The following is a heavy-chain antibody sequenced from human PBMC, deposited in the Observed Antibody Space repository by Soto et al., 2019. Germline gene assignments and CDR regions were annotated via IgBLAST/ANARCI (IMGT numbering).Heavy chain of an antibody. V-gene: IGHV3-23*01. Sequence: GGSLRLSCAASGFSFNNYIMNWVRQAPGKGLEWVSGISDTGGSTDYADSVKGRFTISRDNSKNTLFLQMNRLRADDTAMYYCAKAGANSSTWQSHWFDPWGQGTLVTVSS. CDR3: AKAGANSSTWQSHWFDP. J-gene: IGHJ5*02. CDR2: ISDTGGST. CDR1: GFSFNNYI. D-gene: IGHD6-13*01.